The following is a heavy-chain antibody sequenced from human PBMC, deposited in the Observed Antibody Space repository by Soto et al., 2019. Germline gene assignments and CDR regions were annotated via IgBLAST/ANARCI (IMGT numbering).Heavy chain of an antibody. J-gene: IGHJ6*02. CDR2: IKSKTDGGTT. D-gene: IGHD4-17*01. V-gene: IGHV3-15*01. CDR1: AFTFINAW. Sequence: EVQLVESGGGLVKPGGSLRLSCAASAFTFINAWMTWVRQAPGKGLEWVGRIKSKTDGGTTVYAAPVKGRFTISRDDSKTTLYLQMNSLKTEDTAVYYCTTEERYGDYLKYYYGMDAWGQGTTVTASS. CDR3: TTEERYGDYLKYYYGMDA.